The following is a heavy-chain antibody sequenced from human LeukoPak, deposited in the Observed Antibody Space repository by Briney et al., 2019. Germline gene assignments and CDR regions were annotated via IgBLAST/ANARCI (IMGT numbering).Heavy chain of an antibody. CDR3: VRDFSCSGGSCPLFDS. CDR1: GGSLSGYY. CDR2: INHSGIT. Sequence: SETLSLTCAVYGGSLSGYYWSWIRQPPEKGLEWMGEINHSGITNYNPSLKSRVTMSTDTSKNQFSLRVTSVTAADTAIYYCVRDFSCSGGSCPLFDSWGQGTLVSVSS. V-gene: IGHV4-34*01. D-gene: IGHD2-15*01. J-gene: IGHJ4*02.